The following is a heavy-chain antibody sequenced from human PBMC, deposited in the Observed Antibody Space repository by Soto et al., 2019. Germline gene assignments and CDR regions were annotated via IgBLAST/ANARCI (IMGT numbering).Heavy chain of an antibody. J-gene: IGHJ6*02. Sequence: SGPTLVNPTQTLTLTCTFSGFSLSTSGMCVSWIRQPPGKALEWLARIDWDDDKYYSTSLKTRLTISKDTSKNQVVLTMTNMDPVDTATYYCARIRTTVTTGVWYYGMDVWGQGTKVTVSS. CDR2: IDWDDDK. D-gene: IGHD4-4*01. CDR1: GFSLSTSGMC. V-gene: IGHV2-70*11. CDR3: ARIRTTVTTGVWYYGMDV.